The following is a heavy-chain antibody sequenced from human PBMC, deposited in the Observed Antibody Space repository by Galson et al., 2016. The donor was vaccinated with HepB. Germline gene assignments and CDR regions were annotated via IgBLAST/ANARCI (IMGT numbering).Heavy chain of an antibody. J-gene: IGHJ4*02. V-gene: IGHV5-51*01. CDR1: GYTFSNFW. D-gene: IGHD5-12*01. CDR3: AGHGFRMRGFSPDF. CDR2: IYPGDSDT. Sequence: QSGAEVKEPGESLKISCKGSGYTFSNFWIGWVRQMPGKGLEWMGIIYPGDSDTTYSPSFEGRVTISADIYTNTAYLEWSSLEASDTAMYCCAGHGFRMRGFSPDFWGQGTLVTVSS.